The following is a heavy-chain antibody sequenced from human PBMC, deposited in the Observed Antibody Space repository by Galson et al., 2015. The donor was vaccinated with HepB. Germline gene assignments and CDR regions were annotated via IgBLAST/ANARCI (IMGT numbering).Heavy chain of an antibody. D-gene: IGHD3-10*01. CDR3: ARGYYRSGSYIDY. CDR2: MLNTGST. J-gene: IGHJ4*02. Sequence: IVYMLNTGSTTYHSSFESRVTISMDRSRNLFSLKLTSVTAADTAVCYCARGYYRSGSYIDYWGQGTLVTVSS. V-gene: IGHV4-4*09.